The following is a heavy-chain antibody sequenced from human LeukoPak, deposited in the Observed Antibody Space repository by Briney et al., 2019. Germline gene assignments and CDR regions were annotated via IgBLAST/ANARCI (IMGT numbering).Heavy chain of an antibody. D-gene: IGHD2-15*01. CDR3: ARFGYVAAVDV. V-gene: IGHV3-7*01. Sequence: GGSLRLSCAASGFTFSDCAMSWVRQAPGKGLEWVANINPAGSETYYVDPVKGRFSISRDNAKNLVYLQMNSLRAEDTAVYHCARFGYVAAVDVWGQGTPVTVSS. J-gene: IGHJ4*02. CDR2: INPAGSET. CDR1: GFTFSDCA.